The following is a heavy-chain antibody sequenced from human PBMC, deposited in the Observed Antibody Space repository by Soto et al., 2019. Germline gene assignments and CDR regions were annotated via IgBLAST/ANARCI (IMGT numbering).Heavy chain of an antibody. CDR3: AKGPGW. Sequence: LRLSCAASGFTFSSYGMHWVRQAPGKGLEWVAVISYDGSNKYYADSVKGRFTISRDNSKNTLYLQMNSLRAEDTAVYYCAKGPGWWGQGTLVTVSS. V-gene: IGHV3-30*18. J-gene: IGHJ4*02. CDR1: GFTFSSYG. CDR2: ISYDGSNK. D-gene: IGHD6-19*01.